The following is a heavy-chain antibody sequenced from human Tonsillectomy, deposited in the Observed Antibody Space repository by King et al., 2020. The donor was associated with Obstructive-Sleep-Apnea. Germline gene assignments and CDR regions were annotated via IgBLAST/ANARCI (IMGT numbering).Heavy chain of an antibody. CDR2: ISYDGDNK. D-gene: IGHD2-15*01. CDR1: GFTFSSFA. J-gene: IGHJ4*02. V-gene: IGHV3-30-3*01. CDR3: ARAQPYCSGGGCSLFDY. Sequence: VQLVESGGGVVQPGRSLRLSCAASGFTFSSFAVHWVRRAPGTGLVWVAVISYDGDNKYYADSVNGRFTISRDTSKNTLSLQMNSLRAVETAVYYCARAQPYCSGGGCSLFDYWGQGTLVTVSS.